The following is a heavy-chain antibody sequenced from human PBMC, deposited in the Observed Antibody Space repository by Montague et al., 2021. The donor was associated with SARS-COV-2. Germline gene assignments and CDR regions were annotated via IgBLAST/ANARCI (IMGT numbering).Heavy chain of an antibody. CDR3: ARGYRRITIFGVVIYDAFDI. CDR1: GGSISSSNW. V-gene: IGHV4-4*02. J-gene: IGHJ3*02. D-gene: IGHD3-3*01. Sequence: SETLSLTCAVSGGSISSSNWWSWVRQPPGKGLEWIGEIYHSGSTSYNPSLKSRVTLSVDKPKNQFSLKLSSVTAADTAVYYCARGYRRITIFGVVIYDAFDIWGQGTMVTVSS. CDR2: IYHSGST.